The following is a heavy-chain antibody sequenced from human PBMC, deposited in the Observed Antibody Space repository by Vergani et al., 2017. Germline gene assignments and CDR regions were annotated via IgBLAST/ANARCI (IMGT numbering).Heavy chain of an antibody. J-gene: IGHJ4*02. CDR2: INPNIGGT. CDR3: ARVGTSSNRDYFDY. CDR1: GYTFTDYF. V-gene: IGHV1-2*02. Sequence: QVQLVQSGAEVKKPGASVKVSCKASGYTFTDYFMHWVRQAPGQGLEWMGWINPNIGGTNYAQKFQGRFTMTRDTSISTAYMELSNLRSDDTAVYYCARVGTSSNRDYFDYWGQGTLVTVSS. D-gene: IGHD2-2*01.